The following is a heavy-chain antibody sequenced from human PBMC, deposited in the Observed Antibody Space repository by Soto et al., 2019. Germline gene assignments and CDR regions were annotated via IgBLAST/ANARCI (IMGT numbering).Heavy chain of an antibody. CDR2: ISYDGSNK. CDR3: ANGDGYNWHAFDI. CDR1: GFTFSSYG. Sequence: QVQLVESGGGVVQPGRSLRLSCAASGFTFSSYGMHWVRQAPGKGLEWVAVISYDGSNKYYADSVKGRFTISRDNSKNTLYLQMNSLRAEDTAVYYCANGDGYNWHAFDIWGQGTMVTVSS. J-gene: IGHJ3*02. V-gene: IGHV3-30*18. D-gene: IGHD5-12*01.